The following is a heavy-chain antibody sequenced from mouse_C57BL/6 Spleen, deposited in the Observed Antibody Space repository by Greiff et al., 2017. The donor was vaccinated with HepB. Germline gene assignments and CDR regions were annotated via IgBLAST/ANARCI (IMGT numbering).Heavy chain of an antibody. D-gene: IGHD1-1*01. CDR3: ARQGYYGSSYVGYFDV. Sequence: EVQGVESGGGLVKPGGSLKLSCAASGFTFSDYGMHWVRQAPEKGLEWVAYISSGSSTIYYADTVKGRFTISRDNAKNTLFLQMTSLRSEDTAMYYCARQGYYGSSYVGYFDVWGTGTTVTVSS. V-gene: IGHV5-17*01. J-gene: IGHJ1*03. CDR1: GFTFSDYG. CDR2: ISSGSSTI.